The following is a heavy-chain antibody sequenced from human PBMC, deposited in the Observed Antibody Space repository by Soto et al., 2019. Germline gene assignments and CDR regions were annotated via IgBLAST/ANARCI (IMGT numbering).Heavy chain of an antibody. D-gene: IGHD3-10*01. Sequence: SETLSLTCTVSGGSISNFYWSWIRQPPGKGLEWIGHIYYSGSTNYNPSLKSRVTISVDTSKNQFSLKLNSVTAADTAVYYCARAGSYYSIDNWGQGTLVTVSS. CDR1: GGSISNFY. J-gene: IGHJ4*02. V-gene: IGHV4-59*01. CDR2: IYYSGST. CDR3: ARAGSYYSIDN.